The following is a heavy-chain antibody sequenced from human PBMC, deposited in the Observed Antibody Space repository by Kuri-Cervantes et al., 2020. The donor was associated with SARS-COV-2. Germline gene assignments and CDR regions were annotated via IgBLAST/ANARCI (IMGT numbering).Heavy chain of an antibody. CDR2: ISSSSSYI. J-gene: IGHJ6*03. D-gene: IGHD1-14*01. CDR1: GFTFSSYS. V-gene: IGHV3-21*01. CDR3: GKYAEDHYYYYYYYMDV. Sequence: GGSLRLSCAASGFTFSSYSMNWVRQAPGKGLEWVSSISSSSSYIYYADSVKGRFIISRNNYKNTPYLQMNSLGAEDTAVYYCGKYAEDHYYYYYYYMDVWGKGTTVTVSS.